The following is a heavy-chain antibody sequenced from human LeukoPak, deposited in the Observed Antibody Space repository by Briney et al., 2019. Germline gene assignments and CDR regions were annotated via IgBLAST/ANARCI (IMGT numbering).Heavy chain of an antibody. CDR2: ISWNSGSI. V-gene: IGHV3-9*01. J-gene: IGHJ4*02. CDR1: GFTFRGYA. CDR3: AKADWYYYDSSGYYPLSYYFDY. D-gene: IGHD3-22*01. Sequence: GGSLRLSCAASGFTFRGYAMGWVRQAPGKGLEWVSGISWNSGSIGYADSVKGRFTISRDNAKNSLYLQMNSLRAEDTALYYCAKADWYYYDSSGYYPLSYYFDYWGQGTLVTVSS.